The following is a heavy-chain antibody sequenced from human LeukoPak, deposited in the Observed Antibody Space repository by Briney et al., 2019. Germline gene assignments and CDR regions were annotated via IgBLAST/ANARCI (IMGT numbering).Heavy chain of an antibody. J-gene: IGHJ4*02. CDR1: GFIFSSYA. D-gene: IGHD3-22*01. V-gene: IGHV3-15*07. CDR3: TTDPFTFSGSDPN. Sequence: GGSLRLSCAASGFIFSSYAMNWVRQAPGKGLEWVGRIKSKTDGGTTDYAAPVKGRFTISRDDSKNTLYLQMNSLKTEDTAVYYCTTDPFTFSGSDPNWGQGTLVTVSS. CDR2: IKSKTDGGTT.